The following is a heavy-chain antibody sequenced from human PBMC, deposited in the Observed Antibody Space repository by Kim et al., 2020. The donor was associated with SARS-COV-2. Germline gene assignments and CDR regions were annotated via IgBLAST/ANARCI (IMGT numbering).Heavy chain of an antibody. J-gene: IGHJ4*02. CDR1: GYSISTGYY. D-gene: IGHD3-22*01. V-gene: IGHV4-38-2*02. CDR2: IYHSGST. Sequence: SETLSLTCTVSGYSISTGYYWGWIRQPPGKGLEWIGSIYHSGSTYYNPSLKSRVTISVDTSKNQFSLKLSSVTAADTAVYYCARADSSGYYSVWGQGTLV. CDR3: ARADSSGYYSV.